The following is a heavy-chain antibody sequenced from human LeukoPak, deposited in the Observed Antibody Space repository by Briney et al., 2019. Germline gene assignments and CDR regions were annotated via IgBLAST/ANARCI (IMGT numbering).Heavy chain of an antibody. CDR2: MNPNSGNT. CDR3: ARRSGRPTNFDY. Sequence: GASVKVSCRASGYTFTSYDINWVRQATGQGLEWMGWMNPNSGNTGYAQKFQGRVTMTRNTSISTAYMELSSLRSEDTAVYYCARRSGRPTNFDYWGQGTLVTVSS. CDR1: GYTFTSYD. V-gene: IGHV1-8*01. D-gene: IGHD1-26*01. J-gene: IGHJ4*02.